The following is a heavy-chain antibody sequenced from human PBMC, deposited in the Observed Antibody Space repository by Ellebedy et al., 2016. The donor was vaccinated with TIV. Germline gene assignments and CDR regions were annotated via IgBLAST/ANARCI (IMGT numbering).Heavy chain of an antibody. J-gene: IGHJ4*02. CDR1: GFTFSSYG. CDR2: ISYDGSNT. Sequence: PGGSLRLSCAASGFTFSSYGMPWVRQAPGKELQWVAAISYDGSNTYSADSVQGRFTIPRDNSKNTLNLQMNSLRAEETAVYYCAREELGYCSGGSCYPLTNPPDYWGQGTLVTVSS. D-gene: IGHD2-15*01. V-gene: IGHV3-30*03. CDR3: AREELGYCSGGSCYPLTNPPDY.